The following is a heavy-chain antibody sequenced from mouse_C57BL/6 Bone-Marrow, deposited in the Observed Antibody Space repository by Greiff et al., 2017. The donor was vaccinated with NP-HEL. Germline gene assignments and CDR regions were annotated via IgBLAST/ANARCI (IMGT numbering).Heavy chain of an antibody. Sequence: EVKLVESGGGLVQPGGSLKLSCAASGFTFSDYYMYWVRQTPEKRLEWVAYISNGGGSTYYPDTVKGRFTISRDNAKNTLYLQMSRLKAEDTAMYYCARRKLGRGYFDVWGTGTTVTVSS. CDR2: ISNGGGST. D-gene: IGHD4-1*01. CDR1: GFTFSDYY. J-gene: IGHJ1*03. V-gene: IGHV5-12*01. CDR3: ARRKLGRGYFDV.